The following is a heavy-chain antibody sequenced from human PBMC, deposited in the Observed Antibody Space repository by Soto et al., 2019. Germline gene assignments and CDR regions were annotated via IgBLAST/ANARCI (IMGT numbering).Heavy chain of an antibody. J-gene: IGHJ4*02. CDR3: AKDQASGQGSFDS. Sequence: VKLVESGGGVVQPGGSLRLSCAASGFTFNIYGMHWVRQAPDKGLEWVALISYDGSNQYYVDSVKGRFTISRDNSKNTLFLQMNSLRADDTAVYYCAKDQASGQGSFDSWGQGTLVTVSS. V-gene: IGHV3-30*18. CDR1: GFTFNIYG. CDR2: ISYDGSNQ.